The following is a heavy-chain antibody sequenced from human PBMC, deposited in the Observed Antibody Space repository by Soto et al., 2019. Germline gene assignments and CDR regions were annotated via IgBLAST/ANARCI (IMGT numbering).Heavy chain of an antibody. CDR3: ATALGCRSTSCTLDY. CDR2: IIPVSGAA. V-gene: IGHV1-69*01. CDR1: GGTFGSYA. D-gene: IGHD2-2*01. J-gene: IGHJ4*02. Sequence: QVQLVQSGAEVKQPGSSVKVSCKASGGTFGSYAFSWVRQAPGQGLEWMGGIIPVSGAAHYAQKFQGRVTITADESTITAYMELSSLSSQDTAVYYCATALGCRSTSCTLDYWGQGTRVIVSS.